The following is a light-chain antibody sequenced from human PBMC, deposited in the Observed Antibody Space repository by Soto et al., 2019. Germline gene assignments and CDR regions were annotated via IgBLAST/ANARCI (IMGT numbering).Light chain of an antibody. J-gene: IGKJ2*01. CDR3: MQRIEFPYT. V-gene: IGKV2-40*01. CDR2: SLS. CDR1: QSLLDSDDGNTY. Sequence: DLVMTQTPLSLPVTPGEPASISCRSSQSLLDSDDGNTYLDWYLQKPGQPPQLLIYSLSYRASGVVDGFIGSGSGSDFTLQISRGEAEEVGVDYYMQRIEFPYTFGQGTKLEIK.